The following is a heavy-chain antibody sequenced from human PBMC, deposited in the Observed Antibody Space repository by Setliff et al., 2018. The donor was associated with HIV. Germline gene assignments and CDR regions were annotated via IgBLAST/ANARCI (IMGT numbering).Heavy chain of an antibody. Sequence: KTSETLSLTCAVYGGSFSGYYWSWIRQPPGKGLEWIGEIHHSGSTNYNPSLKSRVTISVDTSKNQFSLKLSSVTAADTAVYYCARSRMVRGVIFDPWGQGILVTVSS. J-gene: IGHJ5*02. CDR3: ARSRMVRGVIFDP. CDR2: IHHSGST. CDR1: GGSFSGYY. D-gene: IGHD3-10*01. V-gene: IGHV4-34*01.